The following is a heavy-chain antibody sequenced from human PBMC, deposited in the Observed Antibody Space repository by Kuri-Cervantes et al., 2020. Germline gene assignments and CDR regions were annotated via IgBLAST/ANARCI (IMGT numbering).Heavy chain of an antibody. J-gene: IGHJ3*02. V-gene: IGHV1-69*05. CDR1: GGTFSSYA. CDR2: IIPIFGTA. Sequence: SVKVSCKASGGTFSSYAISWVRQAPGQGLEWMGGIIPIFGTANYAQKFQGRVTITRDTSASTAYMELSSLRSEDTAVYYCSTDTVTTTGNAFDIWGQGTMVTVSS. D-gene: IGHD4-17*01. CDR3: STDTVTTTGNAFDI.